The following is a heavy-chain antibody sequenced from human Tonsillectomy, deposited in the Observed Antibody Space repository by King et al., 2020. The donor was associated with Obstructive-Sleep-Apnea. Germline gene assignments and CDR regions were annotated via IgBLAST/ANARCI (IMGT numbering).Heavy chain of an antibody. D-gene: IGHD2-21*01. J-gene: IGHJ3*01. CDR2: MNPNSANT. Sequence: QLVQSGAEVKKPGASVKVSCKASGYTFTSYDINWVRQAPGQGLEWMGGMNPNSANTGYAQKFQGKVTMTRNNSISTAYLELSGLRSDGTAVYYCARGHIYAFDVWGQGTMVTVSS. CDR1: GYTFTSYD. CDR3: ARGHIYAFDV. V-gene: IGHV1-8*01.